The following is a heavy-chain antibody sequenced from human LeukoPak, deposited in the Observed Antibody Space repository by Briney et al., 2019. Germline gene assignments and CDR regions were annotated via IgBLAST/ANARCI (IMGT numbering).Heavy chain of an antibody. CDR2: IWYDGSNK. J-gene: IGHJ1*01. CDR1: GFTFSSYG. Sequence: GGSLRLSCAASGFTFSSYGMHWVRQAPGKGLEWVAVIWYDGSNKYYADSVKGRFTISRDNFKSTLYLQMNSLRAEDTAVYYCAKDPSTSWYWYFQHWGQGTLVTVSS. CDR3: AKDPSTSWYWYFQH. V-gene: IGHV3-33*06. D-gene: IGHD2-8*02.